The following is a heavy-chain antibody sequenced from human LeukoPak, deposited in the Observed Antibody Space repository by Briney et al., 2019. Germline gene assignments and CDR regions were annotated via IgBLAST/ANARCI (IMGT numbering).Heavy chain of an antibody. J-gene: IGHJ5*02. D-gene: IGHD1-26*01. CDR1: GGSFSGYY. V-gene: IGHV4-34*01. Sequence: SETLSLTCAVYGGSFSGYYWSWIRQPPGKGLEWIGEINYSGSTNYNPSLKSRVTISVDSSKNQSSLKLNSVTAADPAVYYYVGFYRTRRFDPRRQGTMVTVSS. CDR2: INYSGST. CDR3: VGFYRTRRFDP.